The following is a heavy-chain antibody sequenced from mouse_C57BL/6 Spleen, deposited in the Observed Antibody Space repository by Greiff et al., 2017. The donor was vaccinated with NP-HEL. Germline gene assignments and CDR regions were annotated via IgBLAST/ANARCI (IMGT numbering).Heavy chain of an antibody. CDR1: GFTFSSYG. V-gene: IGHV5-6*01. CDR3: ARDSNSYFDY. Sequence: EVMLVESGGDLVKPGGSLKLSCAASGFTFSSYGMSWVRQTPDKRLEWVATISSGGSYTYYPDSVKGRFTISRDNAKNTLYLQMSSLKSEDTAIYYCARDSNSYFDYWGQGTTLTVSS. CDR2: ISSGGSYT. D-gene: IGHD2-5*01. J-gene: IGHJ2*01.